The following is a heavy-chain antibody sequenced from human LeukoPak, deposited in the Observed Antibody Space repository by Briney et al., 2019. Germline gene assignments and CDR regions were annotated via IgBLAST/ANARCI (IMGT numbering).Heavy chain of an antibody. D-gene: IGHD3/OR15-3a*01. V-gene: IGHV1-2*02. CDR3: ARDREGLAYFDF. CDR2: IDPNSGGI. CDR1: GYTFTGKF. J-gene: IGHJ4*02. Sequence: ASVRVSFKASGYTFTGKFIHWVRQAPGRGPEWMGWIDPNSGGIDYAQKFQGRVTMTRDTSIATAYMDLGRLISDDTAVYYCARDREGLAYFDFWGQGTLVTVSS.